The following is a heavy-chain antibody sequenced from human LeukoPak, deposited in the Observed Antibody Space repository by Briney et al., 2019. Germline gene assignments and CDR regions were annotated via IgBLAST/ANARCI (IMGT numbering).Heavy chain of an antibody. CDR1: GFTFSSYA. D-gene: IGHD5-18*01. CDR3: ARGKRGFIYGSDF. J-gene: IGHJ4*02. CDR2: IWYDGSNK. V-gene: IGHV3-33*08. Sequence: PGRSLRLSCSASGFTFSSYAMHWVRQAPGKGLEWVALIWYDGSNKYYADSVKGRFSISRDNSKNTLSLQMNSLRVEDTALYYCARGKRGFIYGSDFWGQGTLVTVSS.